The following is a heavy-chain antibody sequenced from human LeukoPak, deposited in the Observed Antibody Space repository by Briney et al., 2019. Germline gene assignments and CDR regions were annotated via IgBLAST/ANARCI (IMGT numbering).Heavy chain of an antibody. J-gene: IGHJ4*02. Sequence: GGSLRLSCAVSGFTFSSYTMNWVRQAPGKGLEWVSSITGRSTYIYYADSVKGRFTISRDNAKNSLYLQMNSLRAEDTAVYYCARSITIFGVVIIPDYYFDYWGQGTLVTVSS. V-gene: IGHV3-21*01. CDR1: GFTFSSYT. CDR3: ARSITIFGVVIIPDYYFDY. CDR2: ITGRSTYI. D-gene: IGHD3-3*01.